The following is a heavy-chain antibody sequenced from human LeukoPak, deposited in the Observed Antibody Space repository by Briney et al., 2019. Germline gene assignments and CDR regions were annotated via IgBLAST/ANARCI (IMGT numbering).Heavy chain of an antibody. CDR3: ARALYDFWSGYYSRNNWFDP. V-gene: IGHV4-34*01. J-gene: IGHJ5*02. D-gene: IGHD3-3*01. CDR2: INHSGST. Sequence: PSETLSPSCAVYGGSFSGYYWSWIRQPPGKGLEWIGEINHSGSTNYNPSLKSRVTISVDTSKNQFSLKLSSVTAADTAVYYCARALYDFWSGYYSRNNWFDPWGQGTLVTVSS. CDR1: GGSFSGYY.